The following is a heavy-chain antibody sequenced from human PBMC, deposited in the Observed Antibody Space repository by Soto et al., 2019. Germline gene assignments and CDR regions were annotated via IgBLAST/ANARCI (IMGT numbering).Heavy chain of an antibody. D-gene: IGHD7-27*01. V-gene: IGHV1-69*06. Sequence: QVQLVQSGAEVKKPGSSVKVSCKASGGTFSSYAISWVQQAPGQGLEWMGGIIPIFGTANYAQKFQGRVTITADKSTSTAYMELSSLRSEDTAVYYCARRDWGYYYYGMDVWGQGTTVTVSS. CDR2: IIPIFGTA. J-gene: IGHJ6*02. CDR3: ARRDWGYYYYGMDV. CDR1: GGTFSSYA.